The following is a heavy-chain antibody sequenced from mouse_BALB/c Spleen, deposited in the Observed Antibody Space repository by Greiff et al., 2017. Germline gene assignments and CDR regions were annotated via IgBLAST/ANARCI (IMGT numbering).Heavy chain of an antibody. CDR2: ISSGSSTI. D-gene: IGHD1-2*01. J-gene: IGHJ3*01. CDR3: ARSELLRLPFAY. CDR1: GFTFSSFG. Sequence: EVQVVESGGGLVQPGGSRKLSCAASGFTFSSFGMHWVRQAPEKGLEWVAYISSGSSTIYYADTVKGRFTISRDNPKNTLFLQMTSLRSEDTAMYYCARSELLRLPFAYWGQGTLVTVSA. V-gene: IGHV5-17*02.